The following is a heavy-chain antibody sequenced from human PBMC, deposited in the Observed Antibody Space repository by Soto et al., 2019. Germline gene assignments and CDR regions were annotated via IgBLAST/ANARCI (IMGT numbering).Heavy chain of an antibody. J-gene: IGHJ6*02. CDR1: GFTFSSYG. Sequence: QVQLVESGGGVVQPGRSPRLSCAASGFTFSSYGMHWVRQAPGKGLEWVAVISYDGSNKYYADSVKGRFTISRDNSKNALYLQMKSRRAEDMAVYYCAKDLTDIVLVPAAMSHYYGMDVWGQGTTVTVSS. CDR3: AKDLTDIVLVPAAMSHYYGMDV. D-gene: IGHD2-2*01. V-gene: IGHV3-30*18. CDR2: ISYDGSNK.